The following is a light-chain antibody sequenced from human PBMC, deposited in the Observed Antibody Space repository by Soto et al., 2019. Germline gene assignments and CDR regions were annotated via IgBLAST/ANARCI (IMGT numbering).Light chain of an antibody. J-gene: IGKJ4*01. CDR3: QKYNSAPLT. CDR1: QGIIND. V-gene: IGKV1-27*01. CDR2: AAS. Sequence: DIQMTQSPSSLSASVGDRVTITCRSSQGIINDLAWYQQKPGKVPKLLICAASTLQSGVPSRFSGSGSGTEFTLTISSLQPEDVATYYCQKYNSAPLTFGGGTKVEIK.